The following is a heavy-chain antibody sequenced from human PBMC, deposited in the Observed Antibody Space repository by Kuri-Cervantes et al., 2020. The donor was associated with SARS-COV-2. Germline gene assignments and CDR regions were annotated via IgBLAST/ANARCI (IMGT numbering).Heavy chain of an antibody. CDR1: GGTFSSYA. J-gene: IGHJ4*02. D-gene: IGHD5-18*01. Sequence: SVKVSCKASGGTFSSYAISWVRQAPGQGLEWMGRIIPILGTANYAQKFQGRVTITADKSTSTAYMELSSLRSEDTAVYYCARGLTLEGDSYGYHYWGQGTLVTVSS. CDR2: IIPILGTA. V-gene: IGHV1-69*04. CDR3: ARGLTLEGDSYGYHY.